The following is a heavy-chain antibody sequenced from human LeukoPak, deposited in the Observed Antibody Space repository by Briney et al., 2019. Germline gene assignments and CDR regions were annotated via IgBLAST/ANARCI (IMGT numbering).Heavy chain of an antibody. D-gene: IGHD2-2*01. CDR2: ISSSSSYI. J-gene: IGHJ4*02. CDR1: GFTFSSYS. Sequence: GGSLRLSCAASGFTFSSYSMNWVRQAPGKGLEWASSISSSSSYIYYADSVKGRFTISRDSAKNSLYLQMNSLRAEDTAVYYCAREEGYCSSTSCYYFDYWGQGTLVTVSS. CDR3: AREEGYCSSTSCYYFDY. V-gene: IGHV3-21*01.